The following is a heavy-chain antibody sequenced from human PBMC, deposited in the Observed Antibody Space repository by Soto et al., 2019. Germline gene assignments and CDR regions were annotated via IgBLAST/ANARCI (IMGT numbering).Heavy chain of an antibody. J-gene: IGHJ4*02. CDR1: GFIFRNNG. D-gene: IGHD3-10*02. Sequence: PGGSLRLSCVSSGFIFRNNGMHWVRQTPGKGLEWVAFMSYDGSDTFYADSVKGRFTISRDNSKNTLFLHMSNLRAEDTAMYYCTIVRVADSALDHWGQGTLVTVSS. CDR2: MSYDGSDT. V-gene: IGHV3-30*02. CDR3: TIVRVADSALDH.